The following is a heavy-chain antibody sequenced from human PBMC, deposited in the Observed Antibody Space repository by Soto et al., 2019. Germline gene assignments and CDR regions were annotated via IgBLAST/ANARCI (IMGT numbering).Heavy chain of an antibody. J-gene: IGHJ6*02. Sequence: GASVKVSCKASGGTFSSYAISWVRQAPGQGPEWMGGIIPIFGTANYAQKFQGRVTITADESTSTAYMELSSLRSEDTAVYYCARQGSIAVAGTATYYYYGMDVWGQGTTVTVSS. CDR2: IIPIFGTA. V-gene: IGHV1-69*13. CDR3: ARQGSIAVAGTATYYYYGMDV. CDR1: GGTFSSYA. D-gene: IGHD6-19*01.